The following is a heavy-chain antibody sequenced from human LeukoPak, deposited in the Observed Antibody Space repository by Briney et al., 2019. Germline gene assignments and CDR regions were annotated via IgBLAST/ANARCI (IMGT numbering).Heavy chain of an antibody. J-gene: IGHJ4*02. CDR1: GFTFSSYS. CDR2: ISSSSSYI. V-gene: IGHV3-21*01. CDR3: ARGNYDGQGSFDY. D-gene: IGHD4-23*01. Sequence: GGSLRLSCAGSGFTFSSYSLNWVRQAPGKGLEWVSSISSSSSYIYYADSVKGRFTISRDNAKNSLYLQMNSLRAEDTAVYYCARGNYDGQGSFDYWGQGTLVTVSS.